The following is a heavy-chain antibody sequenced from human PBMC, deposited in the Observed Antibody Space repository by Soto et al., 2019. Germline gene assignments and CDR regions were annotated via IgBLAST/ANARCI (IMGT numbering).Heavy chain of an antibody. CDR1: GFTFSSYS. D-gene: IGHD6-13*01. Sequence: GGSLRLSCAASGFTFSSYSMNWVRQAPGKGLEWVSSISSSSSYIYYADSVKGRFTISRDNAKNSLYLQMNSLRAEDTAVYYCASLQRAAAGTSEYYYYMDVWGKGTTVTVSS. CDR2: ISSSSSYI. V-gene: IGHV3-21*01. J-gene: IGHJ6*03. CDR3: ASLQRAAAGTSEYYYYMDV.